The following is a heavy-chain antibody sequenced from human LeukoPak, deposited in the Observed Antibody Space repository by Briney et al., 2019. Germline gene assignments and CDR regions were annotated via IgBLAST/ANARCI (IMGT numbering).Heavy chain of an antibody. CDR3: ARLGPVWVQGEDY. V-gene: IGHV3-53*01. CDR1: GFTVSSNY. Sequence: PGGSLRLSCAASGFTVSSNYMSWVRQAPGKGLEWVSVIYSGGSTYYADSVKGRFTISRDNSKNTLYLQMNSLRAEDTAVYYCARLGPVWVQGEDYWGQGTLVTVSS. J-gene: IGHJ4*02. CDR2: IYSGGST. D-gene: IGHD3-10*01.